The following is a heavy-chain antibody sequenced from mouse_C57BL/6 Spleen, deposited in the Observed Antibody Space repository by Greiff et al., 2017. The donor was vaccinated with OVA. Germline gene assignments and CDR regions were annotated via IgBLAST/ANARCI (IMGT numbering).Heavy chain of an antibody. CDR3: ARQDDYGSVDD. J-gene: IGHJ2*01. D-gene: IGHD2-4*01. CDR2: ISSGSSTI. CDR1: GFTFSDYG. Sequence: EVQLVESGGGLVKPGGSLKLSCAASGFTFSDYGMHWVRQAPEKGLEWVAYISSGSSTIYYADTVKGRFTISRDNSKNTLYLQMTSLRSEDTAIYYCARQDDYGSVDDWGKGTTLTVSS. V-gene: IGHV5-17*01.